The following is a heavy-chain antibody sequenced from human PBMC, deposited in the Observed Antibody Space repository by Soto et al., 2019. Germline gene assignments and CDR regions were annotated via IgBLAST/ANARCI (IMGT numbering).Heavy chain of an antibody. J-gene: IGHJ6*02. CDR3: ARGLLYFDWFSYGMDV. Sequence: LSLACAASVFTFSDYYMSWPPQAPGKGLEWVSYISSSSSTIYYADSVKGRFTISRDNAKNSLYLQMNSLRAEDTAVYYCARGLLYFDWFSYGMDVWGQGTTVTVSS. D-gene: IGHD3-9*01. V-gene: IGHV3-11*01. CDR2: ISSSSSTI. CDR1: VFTFSDYY.